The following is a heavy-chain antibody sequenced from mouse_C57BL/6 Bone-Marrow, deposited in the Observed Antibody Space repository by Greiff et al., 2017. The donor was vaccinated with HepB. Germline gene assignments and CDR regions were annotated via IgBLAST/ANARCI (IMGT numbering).Heavy chain of an antibody. Sequence: EVHLVESGGGLVQPGGSLKLSCAASGFTFSDYYMYWVRQTPEKRLEWVAYISNGGGSTYYPDTVKGRFTISRDNAKNTLYLQMSRLKSEDTAMYYCARHAPGFAYWGQGTLVTVSA. CDR2: ISNGGGST. CDR3: ARHAPGFAY. CDR1: GFTFSDYY. V-gene: IGHV5-12*01. J-gene: IGHJ3*01.